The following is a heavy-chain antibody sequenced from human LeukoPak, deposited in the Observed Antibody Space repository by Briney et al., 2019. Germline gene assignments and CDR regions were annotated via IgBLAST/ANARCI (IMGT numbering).Heavy chain of an antibody. CDR3: ARGGGPMIRSDFDF. Sequence: GGSLRLSCTASGFSFSFYSMNWIRQAPGRGLECISYISSSSSLIYYADSVKGRFTISRDNAKNSLYLHMNSLKDDDTAVYYCARGGGPMIRSDFDFWGQGTLVTVSS. CDR1: GFSFSFYS. CDR2: ISSSSSLI. V-gene: IGHV3-48*02. D-gene: IGHD3-10*01. J-gene: IGHJ4*02.